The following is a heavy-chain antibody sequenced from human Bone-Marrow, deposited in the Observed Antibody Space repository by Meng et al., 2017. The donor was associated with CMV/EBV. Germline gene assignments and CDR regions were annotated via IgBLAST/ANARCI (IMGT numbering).Heavy chain of an antibody. Sequence: GGSLRLSCAASGFSFSDYYMTWIRQAPGKGLEWVSYISSSGNTIYYADSVKGRFTISRDNAKNSLFLQMNSLRAEDTAVYDCARGIAVPGSGYYYGMDVWGQGTTVTVSS. CDR2: ISSSGNTI. D-gene: IGHD6-19*01. CDR3: ARGIAVPGSGYYYGMDV. V-gene: IGHV3-11*01. CDR1: GFSFSDYY. J-gene: IGHJ6*02.